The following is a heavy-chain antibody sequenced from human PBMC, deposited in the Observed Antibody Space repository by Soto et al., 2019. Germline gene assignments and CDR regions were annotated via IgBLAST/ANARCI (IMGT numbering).Heavy chain of an antibody. J-gene: IGHJ6*02. CDR2: IWYDGSDE. CDR3: GREPDVSYYGVDV. V-gene: IGHV3-33*01. Sequence: GGSMRLSCEASGINFSDYGMHGVRQAPGKGLQWVAHIWYDGSDEYYGDSMKGRFRVSRDNSKNTMYLQMDRLRAEDTARYYCGREPDVSYYGVDVWGQGTTVTVSS. D-gene: IGHD3-10*02. CDR1: GINFSDYG.